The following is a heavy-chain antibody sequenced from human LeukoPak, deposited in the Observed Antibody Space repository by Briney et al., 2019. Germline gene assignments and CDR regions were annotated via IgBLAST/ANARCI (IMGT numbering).Heavy chain of an antibody. D-gene: IGHD2-2*01. Sequence: GGSLRLSCAASGFTFNSYAMSWVRQAPGKGLEWVSVISGRDVSTYYADSVKGRFTISRDNSKNTLYLQMNSLRAEDTAVYYCAKPYCSSTSCSHTFDIWGQGTMVTVSS. CDR3: AKPYCSSTSCSHTFDI. J-gene: IGHJ3*02. CDR2: ISGRDVST. V-gene: IGHV3-23*01. CDR1: GFTFNSYA.